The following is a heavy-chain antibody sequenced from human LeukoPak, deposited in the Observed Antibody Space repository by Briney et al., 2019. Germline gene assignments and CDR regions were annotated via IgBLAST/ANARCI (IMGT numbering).Heavy chain of an antibody. CDR1: GFTFSSYS. Sequence: EGSLRLSCAASGFTFSSYSMNWVRQAPGKGLEWVSSISSSSSYIYYADSVKGRFTISRDNAKNSLYLQMNSLRAEDTAVYYCARESGFGELFPYAFDIWGQGTVVTVSS. V-gene: IGHV3-21*01. D-gene: IGHD3-10*01. CDR2: ISSSSSYI. J-gene: IGHJ3*02. CDR3: ARESGFGELFPYAFDI.